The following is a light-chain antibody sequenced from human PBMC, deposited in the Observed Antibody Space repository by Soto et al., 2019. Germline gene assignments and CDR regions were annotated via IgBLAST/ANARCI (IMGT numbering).Light chain of an antibody. CDR2: ATS. V-gene: IGKV1D-12*01. CDR3: QQADSFPLT. J-gene: IGKJ4*01. Sequence: DIQMTQSPSSVSASVGDRVFITCRASQDISNWLAWYQQKPGKAPKLLIYATSRLQSGVPSRFSGSASGTDFTLTISSLHPEDFATYYCQQADSFPLTFGGGTKVEIK. CDR1: QDISNW.